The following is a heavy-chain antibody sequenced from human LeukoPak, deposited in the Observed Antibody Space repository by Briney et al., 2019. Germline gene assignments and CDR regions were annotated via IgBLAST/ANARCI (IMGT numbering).Heavy chain of an antibody. D-gene: IGHD6-13*01. CDR3: ARGDCSTLGGAFDI. Sequence: SETLSLTCAVSGGSASSGGYSWNWIRQPPGKGLEWIGYIYHSGSTYYNPSLKSRVTISVDRSKNQFSLKLSSVTAADTAVYYWARGDCSTLGGAFDIWGQGTMVTVSS. J-gene: IGHJ3*02. CDR1: GGSASSGGYS. CDR2: IYHSGST. V-gene: IGHV4-30-2*01.